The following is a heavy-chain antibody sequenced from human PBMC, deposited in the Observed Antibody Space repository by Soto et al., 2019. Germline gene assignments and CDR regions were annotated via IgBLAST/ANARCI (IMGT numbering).Heavy chain of an antibody. CDR3: ARDVGIHDAFDI. CDR1: TDSFNDYY. V-gene: IGHV4-59*13. D-gene: IGHD5-18*01. CDR2: IYHTGNT. J-gene: IGHJ3*02. Sequence: QVRLHESGPGLVKPSETLSLTCTVSTDSFNDYYWSWIRQPPGKGLEWIGSIYHTGNTNYNPSLQSRVSISVDTSKFKFSLSLSSVTAADTAVYYCARDVGIHDAFDIWGQGTLVTVSS.